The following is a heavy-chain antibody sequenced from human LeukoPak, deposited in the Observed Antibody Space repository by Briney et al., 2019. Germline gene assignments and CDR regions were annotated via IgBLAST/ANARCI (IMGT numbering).Heavy chain of an antibody. CDR2: IRYDGSNK. D-gene: IGHD3-3*01. CDR1: GFTFSSYG. CDR3: AKDDEQKRITIFGVAKGALDY. Sequence: PGGSLRLSCAASGFTFSSYGMHWVRQAPGKGLEWVAFIRYDGSNKYYADSVKGRFTISRDNSKNTLYLQMNSLRAEDTAVYYCAKDDEQKRITIFGVAKGALDYWGQGTLVTVSS. V-gene: IGHV3-30*02. J-gene: IGHJ4*02.